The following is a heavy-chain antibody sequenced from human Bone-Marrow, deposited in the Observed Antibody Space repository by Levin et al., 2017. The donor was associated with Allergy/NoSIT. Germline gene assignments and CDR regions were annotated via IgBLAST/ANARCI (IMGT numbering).Heavy chain of an antibody. V-gene: IGHV3-21*01. Sequence: GESLKISCAASGFTFSSYSMNWVRQAPGKGLEWVSSISSSSSYIYYADSVKGRFTISRDNAKNSLYLQMNSLRAEDTAVYYCASLPSPRMITFGGVIVPYYFDYWGQGTLVTVSS. CDR3: ASLPSPRMITFGGVIVPYYFDY. CDR1: GFTFSSYS. J-gene: IGHJ4*02. CDR2: ISSSSSYI. D-gene: IGHD3-16*02.